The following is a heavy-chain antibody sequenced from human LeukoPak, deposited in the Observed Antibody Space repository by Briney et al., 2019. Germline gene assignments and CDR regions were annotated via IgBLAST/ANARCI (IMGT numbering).Heavy chain of an antibody. J-gene: IGHJ6*02. D-gene: IGHD3-10*01. CDR1: GFTFSDYY. CDR2: ISSRSDYT. V-gene: IGHV3-11*03. Sequence: GGSLILSCAAAGFTFSDYYMSWIRQAPAKGLEWISYISSRSDYTNYIDSVKGRFTISRDNAKNSLYLQMNSLRADDTAVYYCARSPDYYGSGSSHVDYYYGMDVWGRGTTVTVSS. CDR3: ARSPDYYGSGSSHVDYYYGMDV.